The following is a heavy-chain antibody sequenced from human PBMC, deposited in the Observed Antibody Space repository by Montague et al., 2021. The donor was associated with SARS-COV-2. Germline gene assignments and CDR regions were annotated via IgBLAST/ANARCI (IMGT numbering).Heavy chain of an antibody. J-gene: IGHJ4*02. CDR1: GFTFRSYW. Sequence: RLSWSASGFTFRSYWMHWVRQVPGRGLVWVSRIKPDGTSTHYAASVKGRFIISRDNAKNTLSLQMTNLRVDDTAVYFCVRPLWFGDSDYYFDSWGQGTLVTVSS. D-gene: IGHD3-10*01. CDR3: VRPLWFGDSDYYFDS. CDR2: IKPDGTST. V-gene: IGHV3-74*01.